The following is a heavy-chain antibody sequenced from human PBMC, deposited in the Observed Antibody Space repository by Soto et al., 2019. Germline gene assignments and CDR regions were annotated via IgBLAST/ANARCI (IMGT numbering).Heavy chain of an antibody. J-gene: IGHJ6*02. CDR2: ISPKSGGT. CDR1: GYSFTDYH. V-gene: IGHV1-2*04. Sequence: ASVKVSCKASGYSFTDYHIHWVRQAPGQGXEWLGRISPKSGGTSTAQKFQGWVTMTRDRSISTVYMELTRLRSDDTAVYFCARGHSTDCSNGVCSFFYNQEMDVWGQGTTVTVSS. CDR3: ARGHSTDCSNGVCSFFYNQEMDV. D-gene: IGHD2-8*01.